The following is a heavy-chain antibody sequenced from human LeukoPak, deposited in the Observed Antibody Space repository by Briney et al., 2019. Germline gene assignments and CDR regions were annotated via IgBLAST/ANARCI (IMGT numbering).Heavy chain of an antibody. J-gene: IGHJ4*02. Sequence: SETLSLTCTVSGGSISSYYWSWIRHPPGKGLEWIGYIYYSGSTNYNPSLKSRVTISVDTSKNQFSLKLSSVTAAGTAVYYCATVGANKDYWGQGTLVTVSS. CDR3: ATVGANKDY. V-gene: IGHV4-59*01. CDR2: IYYSGST. D-gene: IGHD1/OR15-1a*01. CDR1: GGSISSYY.